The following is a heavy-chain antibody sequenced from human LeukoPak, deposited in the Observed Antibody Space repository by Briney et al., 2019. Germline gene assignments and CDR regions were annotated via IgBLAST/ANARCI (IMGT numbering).Heavy chain of an antibody. CDR2: ISGSGDST. D-gene: IGHD2-2*02. Sequence: GGSLRLSCAASGFTFSNYAMRWIRQAPGKGLEWVSGISGSGDSTYYADSVKGRFTISRDNSKNTLYLQMNSLRAEDTAVYYCASPPLGYCSSTSCYTFDYWGQGTLVTVSS. CDR1: GFTFSNYA. V-gene: IGHV3-23*01. J-gene: IGHJ4*02. CDR3: ASPPLGYCSSTSCYTFDY.